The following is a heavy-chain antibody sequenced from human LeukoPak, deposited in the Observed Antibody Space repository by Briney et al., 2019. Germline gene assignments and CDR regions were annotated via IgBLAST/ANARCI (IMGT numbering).Heavy chain of an antibody. Sequence: GGSLRLSCAASGFTLSDYYMSWIRQAPGKGLEWVSYISSSGSTIYYADSVKGRFTISRNNAKNSLYLQMNSLKAEDTAVYYCAREGTTYYYDSSGRLNWFDPWGQGTLVTVSS. CDR2: ISSSGSTI. CDR1: GFTLSDYY. V-gene: IGHV3-11*01. J-gene: IGHJ5*02. D-gene: IGHD3-22*01. CDR3: AREGTTYYYDSSGRLNWFDP.